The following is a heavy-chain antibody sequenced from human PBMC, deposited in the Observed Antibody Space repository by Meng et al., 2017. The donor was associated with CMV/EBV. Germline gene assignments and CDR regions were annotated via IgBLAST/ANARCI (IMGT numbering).Heavy chain of an antibody. J-gene: IGHJ5*02. V-gene: IGHV3-30*02. CDR3: AKVPGP. CDR1: EFTFSNAW. CDR2: IRYDGSNE. D-gene: IGHD1-14*01. Sequence: GESLKISCAASEFTFSNAWMSWVRQAPGKGLEWVAFIRYDGSNEYYADSVKGRFTISRDNSKNTLYLQMNSLRAGDTAIYYCAKVPGPWGQGTLVTVSS.